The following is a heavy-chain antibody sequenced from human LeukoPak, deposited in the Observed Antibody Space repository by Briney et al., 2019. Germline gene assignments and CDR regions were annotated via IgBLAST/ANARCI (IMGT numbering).Heavy chain of an antibody. Sequence: GRSLRLSCAASGFTFNSYAINWVRQAPGKGLEWVAFISYNGSNKYYADSVKGRFTISRDNSKNMLYLQMNSLRAEDPAVYYCARSSGPNSITVFGVVTPKFDYWGQGTLVTVSS. CDR1: GFTFNSYA. CDR3: ARSSGPNSITVFGVVTPKFDY. V-gene: IGHV3-30-3*01. CDR2: ISYNGSNK. J-gene: IGHJ4*02. D-gene: IGHD3-3*01.